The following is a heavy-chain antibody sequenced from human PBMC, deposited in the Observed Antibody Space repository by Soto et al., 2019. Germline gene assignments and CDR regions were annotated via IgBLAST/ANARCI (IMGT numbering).Heavy chain of an antibody. V-gene: IGHV3-43*01. CDR1: GFMFDEYN. D-gene: IGHD3-16*01. CDR3: ARETLSYGSALDV. J-gene: IGHJ6*02. Sequence: PGWALRLSCAAAGFMFDEYNIHWVRQAPGKGLEWVSLITWNGANTYYADSVKGRFTISRDGTTKSVSLQMTSLKREDTGLYYCARETLSYGSALDVWGQGTTVTGSS. CDR2: ITWNGANT.